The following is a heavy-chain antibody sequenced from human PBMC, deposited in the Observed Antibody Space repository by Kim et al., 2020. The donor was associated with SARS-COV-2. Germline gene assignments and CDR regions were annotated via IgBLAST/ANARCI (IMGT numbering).Heavy chain of an antibody. CDR3: ARSEWNRYYDSSGYYLGDY. V-gene: IGHV3-30*07. J-gene: IGHJ4*02. D-gene: IGHD3-22*01. Sequence: GRITISRDNSKNTLYLQMNSLRAEDTAVYYCARSEWNRYYDSSGYYLGDYWGQGTLVTVSS.